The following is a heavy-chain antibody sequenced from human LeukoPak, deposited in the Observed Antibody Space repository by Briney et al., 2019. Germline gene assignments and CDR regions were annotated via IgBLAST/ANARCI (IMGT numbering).Heavy chain of an antibody. CDR1: GFTFSSYA. J-gene: IGHJ4*02. CDR2: ISGSGGST. V-gene: IGHV3-23*01. CDR3: AKGTRIAVAGTLVY. Sequence: GGSLRLSCAASGFTFSSYAMSWVRRAPGKGLEWVSAISGSGGSTYYADSVKGRFTISRDNSKNTLYLQMNSLRAEDTAVYYCAKGTRIAVAGTLVYWGQGTLVTVSS. D-gene: IGHD6-19*01.